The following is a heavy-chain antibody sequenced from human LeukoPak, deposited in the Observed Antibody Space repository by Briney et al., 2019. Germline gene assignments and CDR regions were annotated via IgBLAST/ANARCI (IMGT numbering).Heavy chain of an antibody. CDR3: ARVDYYDSSGYGFDY. Sequence: ASVKVSCKASGYTFTGYYMHWVRQAPGQGLEWMGWINPNSGGTNYAQKFQGRVTMTRDTSISTAYMELSRLRSDDTAVYYCARVDYYDSSGYGFDYWGQGTLVTVSS. CDR1: GYTFTGYY. CDR2: INPNSGGT. D-gene: IGHD3-22*01. V-gene: IGHV1-2*02. J-gene: IGHJ4*02.